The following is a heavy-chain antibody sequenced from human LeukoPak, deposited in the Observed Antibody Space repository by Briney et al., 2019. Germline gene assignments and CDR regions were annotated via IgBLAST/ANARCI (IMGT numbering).Heavy chain of an antibody. CDR3: ARQTVTMWTNWFDP. CDR1: GFIFSSYI. J-gene: IGHJ5*02. V-gene: IGHV3-30*04. Sequence: GGSLRLSCAASGFIFSSYIIHWVRQAPGKGLEGVAVISYDGSNKYYADSVKGRFTISRDNSKNTLYLQMNSLRAEDTAVYYCARQTVTMWTNWFDPWGQGTLVTVSS. D-gene: IGHD4-11*01. CDR2: ISYDGSNK.